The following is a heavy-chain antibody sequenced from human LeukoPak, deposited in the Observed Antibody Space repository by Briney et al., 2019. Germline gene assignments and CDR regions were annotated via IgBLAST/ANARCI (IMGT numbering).Heavy chain of an antibody. Sequence: GGSLRLSCAASGFTFSSYSMNWVRQAPGKGLEWVSSITSSSSYIYYADSMKGRFTISRDNAKNSLYLQMNSLRAEGTAVYYCAELGITMIGGVWGKGTTVTISS. CDR1: GFTFSSYS. D-gene: IGHD3-10*02. V-gene: IGHV3-21*01. J-gene: IGHJ6*04. CDR2: ITSSSSYI. CDR3: AELGITMIGGV.